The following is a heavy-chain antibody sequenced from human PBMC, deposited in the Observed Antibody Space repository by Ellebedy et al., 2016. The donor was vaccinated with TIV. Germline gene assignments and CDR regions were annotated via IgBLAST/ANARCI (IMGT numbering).Heavy chain of an antibody. Sequence: MPSETLSLTCFVSGFSISSGYNWGWIRQPPGKGLEWIGSIYQTGTTYYNPSLKSRVTISVDTPKNQFSLKLTSVTAADTAVYYCARMSVVVVGAGGPGGMDVWGQGTTVTVSS. CDR1: GFSISSGYN. V-gene: IGHV4-38-2*01. CDR3: ARMSVVVVGAGGPGGMDV. D-gene: IGHD2-15*01. J-gene: IGHJ6*02. CDR2: IYQTGTT.